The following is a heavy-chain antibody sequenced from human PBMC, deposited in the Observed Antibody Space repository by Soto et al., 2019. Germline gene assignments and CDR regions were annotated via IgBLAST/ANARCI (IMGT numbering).Heavy chain of an antibody. V-gene: IGHV1-18*01. Sequence: GASVKVSCKASGYTFTSYGMSWVRQATGQGLEWMGWISAYNGNTNYAQKLQGRVTMTTDTSTSTAYMELRSLRSDDTAVYYCAIGGTMIVVANRHFDYWGQGTLVTVSS. J-gene: IGHJ4*02. CDR3: AIGGTMIVVANRHFDY. CDR1: GYTFTSYG. CDR2: ISAYNGNT. D-gene: IGHD3-22*01.